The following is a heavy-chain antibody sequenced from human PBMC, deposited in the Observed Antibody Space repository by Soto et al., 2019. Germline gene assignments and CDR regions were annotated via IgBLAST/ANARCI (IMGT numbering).Heavy chain of an antibody. CDR2: ISGSGGST. CDR1: GFTFSSYA. V-gene: IGHV3-23*01. Sequence: GVSLRLSCAASGFTFSSYAMSWVRQAPGKGLEWVSAISGSGGSTYYADSVKGRFTISRDNSKNTLYLQMNSLRAEDTAVYYCPRGSSSRYVSFDYCGQVILVSVSS. J-gene: IGHJ4*02. CDR3: PRGSSSRYVSFDY. D-gene: IGHD6-13*01.